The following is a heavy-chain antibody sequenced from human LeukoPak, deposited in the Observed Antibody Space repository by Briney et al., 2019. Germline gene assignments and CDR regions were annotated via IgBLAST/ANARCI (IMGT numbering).Heavy chain of an antibody. J-gene: IGHJ3*02. CDR1: GFTFSSYA. CDR3: ATLYYGDYVAFDI. Sequence: GGSLRLSCAASGFTFSSYAMSWVRQAPGKGLEWVSAISGSGGSTYYADSVKGRFTISRDNSKNTLYLQMHSLRAEDTAVYYCATLYYGDYVAFDIWGQGTMVTVSS. CDR2: ISGSGGST. V-gene: IGHV3-23*01. D-gene: IGHD4-17*01.